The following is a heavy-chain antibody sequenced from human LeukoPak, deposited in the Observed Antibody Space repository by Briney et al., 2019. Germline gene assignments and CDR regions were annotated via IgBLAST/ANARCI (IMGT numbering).Heavy chain of an antibody. CDR2: INPNSGGT. J-gene: IGHJ4*02. V-gene: IGHV1-2*06. Sequence: ASVKVSCKASGYTFTGYYMQWVRQAPGQGIEWMGRINPNSGGTKYAQKLQGRVTMSRDTSIRRAYMEVRRLRSDDTAVYYCARVYYYGSGSYYNVNPYYFDYWGQGTLVTVSS. CDR1: GYTFTGYY. D-gene: IGHD3-10*01. CDR3: ARVYYYGSGSYYNVNPYYFDY.